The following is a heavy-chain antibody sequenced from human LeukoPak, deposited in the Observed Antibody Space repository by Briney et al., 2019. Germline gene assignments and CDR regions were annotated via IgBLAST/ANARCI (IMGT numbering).Heavy chain of an antibody. J-gene: IGHJ4*02. Sequence: GSLRLSCAASGFTFSSYGMHWVRQAPGKGLEWVAFIRYDGSNKYYADSVKGRFTISRDNSRNTLYLQMNSLRAEDTAVYYCAKDSYGDYEGYYFDYWGQGTLVTVSS. V-gene: IGHV3-30*02. D-gene: IGHD4-17*01. CDR2: IRYDGSNK. CDR3: AKDSYGDYEGYYFDY. CDR1: GFTFSSYG.